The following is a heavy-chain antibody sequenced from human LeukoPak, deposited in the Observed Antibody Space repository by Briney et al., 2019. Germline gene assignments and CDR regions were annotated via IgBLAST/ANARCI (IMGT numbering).Heavy chain of an antibody. CDR3: ARGVVVPAAKGPLVRFGMDV. J-gene: IGHJ6*02. CDR2: INHSGST. Sequence: SETLSLTCAVYGGSFSGYYWSWIRQPPGKGLEWIGEINHSGSTNYNPSLKSRVTISVDTSKNQFSLQLNSVTPEDTAVYYCARGVVVPAAKGPLVRFGMDVWGQGTTVTVSS. D-gene: IGHD2-2*01. V-gene: IGHV4-34*01. CDR1: GGSFSGYY.